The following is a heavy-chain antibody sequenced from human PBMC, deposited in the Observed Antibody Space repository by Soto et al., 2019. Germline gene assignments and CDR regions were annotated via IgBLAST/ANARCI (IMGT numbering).Heavy chain of an antibody. CDR3: ARDLGIVVVDTGAFDI. J-gene: IGHJ3*02. V-gene: IGHV4-34*01. CDR1: GGSFSGYY. D-gene: IGHD6-19*01. Sequence: SETLSLTCAVYGGSFSGYYWSWIRQPPGKGLEWIGEIYYSGSTNYNPSLKSRVTISVDTSKNQFSLKLSSVTAADTAVYYCARDLGIVVVDTGAFDIWGQGTMVTVSS. CDR2: IYYSGST.